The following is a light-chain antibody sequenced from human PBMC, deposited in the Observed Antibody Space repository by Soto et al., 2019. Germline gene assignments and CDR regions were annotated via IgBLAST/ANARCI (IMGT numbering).Light chain of an antibody. CDR3: QKYSSDPNT. CDR1: QGISKY. Sequence: DIQMTQSPSSLSASVGDRVTITCRATQGISKYLAWYQQKPGEVPNLLIYAASTLQSGVPSRFSGSGSGTDFTLTISSLQPEDVATDYCQKYSSDPNTCGGGTKVEIK. J-gene: IGKJ4*01. CDR2: AAS. V-gene: IGKV1-27*01.